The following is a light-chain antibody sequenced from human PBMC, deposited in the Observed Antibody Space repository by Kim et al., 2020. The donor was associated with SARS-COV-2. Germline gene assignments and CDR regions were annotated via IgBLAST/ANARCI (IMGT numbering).Light chain of an antibody. V-gene: IGKV1-39*01. CDR2: AAS. CDR1: QSISSY. J-gene: IGKJ5*01. CDR3: QHSYSIPIT. Sequence: ASVGDRVTITCRASQSISSYLNWYQQKPGRAPKLLIYAASSLQSGVPSRFSGRGSGTDFTLTISSLQPEDFATYYCQHSYSIPITFGQGTRLEIK.